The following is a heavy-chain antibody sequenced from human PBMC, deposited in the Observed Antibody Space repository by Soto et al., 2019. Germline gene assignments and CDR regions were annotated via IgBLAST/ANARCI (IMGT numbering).Heavy chain of an antibody. D-gene: IGHD3-10*02. CDR2: ISGSGSPT. J-gene: IGHJ6*02. CDR1: GFTFSSYA. Sequence: EVQLLESGGGLGQPGGSLRLSCAASGFTFSSYAMTWVRQAPGRELEWVSAISGSGSPTYYADSVKGRFTIARDNSKNTLYLHMSSRRADDTAVYYCARDMSGGTYNYYYGMDVWGQGTTVTVSS. CDR3: ARDMSGGTYNYYYGMDV. V-gene: IGHV3-23*01.